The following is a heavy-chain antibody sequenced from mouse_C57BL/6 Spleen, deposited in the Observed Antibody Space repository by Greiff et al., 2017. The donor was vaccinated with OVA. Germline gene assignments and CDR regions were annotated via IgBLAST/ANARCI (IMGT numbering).Heavy chain of an antibody. J-gene: IGHJ3*01. Sequence: EVKLMESGPGLVKPSQSLSLTCSVTGYSITSGYYWNWIRQFPGNKLEWMGYISYDGSNNYNPSLKNRISITRDTSKNQFFLKLNSVTTEDTATYYCARENHYYGSGAYWGQGTLVTVSA. CDR3: ARENHYYGSGAY. CDR1: GYSITSGYY. D-gene: IGHD1-1*01. V-gene: IGHV3-6*01. CDR2: ISYDGSN.